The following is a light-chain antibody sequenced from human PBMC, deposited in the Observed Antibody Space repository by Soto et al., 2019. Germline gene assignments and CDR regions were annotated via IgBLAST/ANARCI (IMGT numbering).Light chain of an antibody. Sequence: IQMTQSPSSLSASVGDRVTITCRASQGISNELGWYQQRPGKAPKVLIYGASNLQSGVPSRFSGSASGTDFTLTISSLQPENFATYYCLQDYTYPWTFGQGTKVDIK. V-gene: IGKV1-6*01. J-gene: IGKJ1*01. CDR1: QGISNE. CDR2: GAS. CDR3: LQDYTYPWT.